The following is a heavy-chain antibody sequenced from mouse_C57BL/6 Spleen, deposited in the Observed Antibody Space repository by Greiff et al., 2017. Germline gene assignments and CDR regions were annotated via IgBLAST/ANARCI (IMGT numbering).Heavy chain of an antibody. CDR1: GYSITSGYY. Sequence: EVQLQQSGPGLVKPSQSLSLTCSVTGYSITSGYYWNWIRQFPGNKLEWMGYISYDGSNNYNPSLKNRISITRDTSKNQFFLKLNSVTTEDTATYYCAILPLMDYWGQGTSVTVSS. V-gene: IGHV3-6*01. CDR3: AILPLMDY. D-gene: IGHD2-10*01. J-gene: IGHJ4*01. CDR2: ISYDGSN.